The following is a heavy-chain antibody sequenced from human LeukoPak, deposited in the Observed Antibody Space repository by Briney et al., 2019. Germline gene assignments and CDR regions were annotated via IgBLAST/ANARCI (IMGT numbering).Heavy chain of an antibody. Sequence: PGGSLRLSCAASGFTFSSYWMRWVRQAPGKGLEWVANIKQDGSEKYYVDSVKGRFTISRDNAKNSLYLQMNGLRAEDTAVYYCARGAGGRYPFDYWGQGTLVTVSS. D-gene: IGHD1-26*01. CDR3: ARGAGGRYPFDY. CDR2: IKQDGSEK. J-gene: IGHJ4*02. CDR1: GFTFSSYW. V-gene: IGHV3-7*01.